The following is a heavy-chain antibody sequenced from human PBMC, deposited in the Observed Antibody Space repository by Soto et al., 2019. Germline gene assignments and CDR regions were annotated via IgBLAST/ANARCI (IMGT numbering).Heavy chain of an antibody. CDR1: GGSITNYY. CDR3: AREWGLLPYYVMNV. J-gene: IGHJ6*02. Sequence: SETLSLTCSVSGGSITNYYWSWIRQPPGKGLEWIGYIYSSGSPYYNPSLKSRVTISLHTSRSQFSLKLSSVTAADTAIYYCAREWGLLPYYVMNVWGHGTAVTVSS. V-gene: IGHV4-59*01. CDR2: IYSSGSP. D-gene: IGHD7-27*01.